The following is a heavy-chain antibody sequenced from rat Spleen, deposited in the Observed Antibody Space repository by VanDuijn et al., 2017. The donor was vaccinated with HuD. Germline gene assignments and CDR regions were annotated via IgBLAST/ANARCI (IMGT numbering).Heavy chain of an antibody. J-gene: IGHJ2*01. Sequence: EVQLVESGGGLVQPGRSLQLSCAASGFTFRDYYMAWVRQAPKKGLERVASISFEGGDTDYGDSVKGRFTISRDNAKSILYLQMDSLRSEDTATYYCAREFDYFDYWGQGVMVTVSS. CDR2: ISFEGGDT. CDR1: GFTFRDYY. V-gene: IGHV5-20*01. D-gene: IGHD5-1*01. CDR3: AREFDYFDY.